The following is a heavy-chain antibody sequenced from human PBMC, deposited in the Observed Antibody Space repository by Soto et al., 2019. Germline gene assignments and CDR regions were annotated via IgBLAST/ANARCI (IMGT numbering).Heavy chain of an antibody. CDR2: ISNDGSNK. CDR3: AKDLYSSSWYEGAVIMGMDV. D-gene: IGHD6-13*01. Sequence: GGSLRLSCAASGFTFSSYGMHWVRQAPGKGLEWVAVISNDGSNKYYADSVKGRFTISRDNSKNTLYLQMNSLRAEDTAVYYCAKDLYSSSWYEGAVIMGMDVWGQGTTVTVSS. V-gene: IGHV3-30*18. J-gene: IGHJ6*02. CDR1: GFTFSSYG.